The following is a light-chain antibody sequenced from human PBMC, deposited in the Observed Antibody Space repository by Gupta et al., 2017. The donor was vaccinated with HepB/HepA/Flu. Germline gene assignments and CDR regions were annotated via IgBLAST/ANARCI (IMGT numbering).Light chain of an antibody. CDR1: SSDIGTYNV. J-gene: IGLJ3*02. CDR2: EVK. CDR3: CSYAGSNTWV. V-gene: IGLV2-23*02. Sequence: QSALTQPASVSGSPGQSITISCTGTSSDIGTYNVVSWYQQSPGKAPNLMIYEVKKRPSGVSNRFSGSKSGYTASLTISGLQSEDEAHYYCCSYAGSNTWVFGGGTKLTVL.